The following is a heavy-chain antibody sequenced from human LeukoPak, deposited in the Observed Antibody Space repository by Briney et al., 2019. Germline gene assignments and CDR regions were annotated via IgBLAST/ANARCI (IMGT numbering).Heavy chain of an antibody. Sequence: GGSLRLSCAASGFTFDDYAMHWVRQAPGKGLEWVSLISWDGGSTYYADSVKGRFTISRDNSKNSLYLQMNSLRAEDTALYYCAKGGVHRIRNGGGNSLLEFDYWGQGTLVTVSS. V-gene: IGHV3-43D*03. D-gene: IGHD4-23*01. CDR1: GFTFDDYA. J-gene: IGHJ4*02. CDR2: ISWDGGST. CDR3: AKGGVHRIRNGGGNSLLEFDY.